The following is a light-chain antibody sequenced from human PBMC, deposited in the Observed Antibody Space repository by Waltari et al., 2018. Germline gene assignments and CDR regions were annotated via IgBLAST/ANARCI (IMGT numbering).Light chain of an antibody. CDR2: DVS. CDR3: SSYTSSTHV. CDR1: SSDVGGYNY. Sequence: QSALTQPAPVSGSPGQSITISSPGTSSDVGGYNYVSWYQQHPGKAPKLMIYDVSKRPSGVSNRFSGSKSGNTASLTISGLQAEDEADYYCSSYTSSTHVFGTGTKVTVL. J-gene: IGLJ1*01. V-gene: IGLV2-14*01.